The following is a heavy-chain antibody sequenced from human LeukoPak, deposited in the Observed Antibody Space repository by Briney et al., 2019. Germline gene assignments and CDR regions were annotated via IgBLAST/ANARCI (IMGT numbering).Heavy chain of an antibody. CDR3: ARTDIVATISGFDY. CDR1: GGSISSGDYY. Sequence: SETLSLTCTVSGGSISSGDYYWCWIRQPPGRGLEWIGYIYYSGSTYYNPSLKSRVTISVDTSKNQFSLRLNSVTAADTAVYYCARTDIVATISGFDYWGQGTLVTVSS. V-gene: IGHV4-30-4*01. J-gene: IGHJ4*02. CDR2: IYYSGST. D-gene: IGHD5-12*01.